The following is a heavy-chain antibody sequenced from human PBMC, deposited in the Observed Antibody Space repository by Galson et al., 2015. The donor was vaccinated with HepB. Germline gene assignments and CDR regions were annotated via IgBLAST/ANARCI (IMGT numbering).Heavy chain of an antibody. D-gene: IGHD3-10*01. V-gene: IGHV1-18*01. J-gene: IGHJ4*02. CDR3: ARASYYYGSGSYLRYYFDY. Sequence: SVKVSCKASGYTFTSYGISWVRQAPGQGLEWMGWISAYNGNTNYAQKLQGRVTMTTDTSTSTAYMELRSLRSDDTAVYYCARASYYYGSGSYLRYYFDYWGQGTLVTVSS. CDR2: ISAYNGNT. CDR1: GYTFTSYG.